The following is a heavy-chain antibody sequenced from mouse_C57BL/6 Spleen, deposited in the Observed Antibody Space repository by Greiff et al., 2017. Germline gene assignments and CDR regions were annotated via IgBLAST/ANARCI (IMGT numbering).Heavy chain of an antibody. CDR2: IHPNSGST. Sequence: QVQLQQSGAELVKPGASVKLSCKASGYTFTSYWMHWVKQRPGQGLEWIGMIHPNSGSTNYNEKFKSKATLTVDKSSSTAYMQLSSLTSEDSAVYYCARGDYYGSSGYYFDYWGQGTTLTVSS. CDR1: GYTFTSYW. V-gene: IGHV1-64*01. J-gene: IGHJ2*01. D-gene: IGHD1-1*01. CDR3: ARGDYYGSSGYYFDY.